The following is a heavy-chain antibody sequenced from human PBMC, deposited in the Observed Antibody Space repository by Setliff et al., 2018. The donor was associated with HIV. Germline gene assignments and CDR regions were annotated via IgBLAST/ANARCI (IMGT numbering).Heavy chain of an antibody. CDR3: AREPDNDFWSGYSHPPAFDY. J-gene: IGHJ4*02. CDR1: GFTFSSYA. Sequence: SLRLSCAASGFTFSSYAMSWVRQAPGKGLEWVSAFSGSSDSKYYADSVKGRFTISRDNSKNTLYLQMNSLRAEDTAVYYCAREPDNDFWSGYSHPPAFDYWGQGTLVTVSS. CDR2: FSGSSDSK. V-gene: IGHV3-23*01. D-gene: IGHD3-3*01.